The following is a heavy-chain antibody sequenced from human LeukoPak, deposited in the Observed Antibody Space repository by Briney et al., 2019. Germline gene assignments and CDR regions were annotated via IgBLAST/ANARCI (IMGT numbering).Heavy chain of an antibody. CDR2: IYYSGST. V-gene: IGHV4-59*08. CDR3: ARRIAVAGTRYFDY. D-gene: IGHD6-19*01. J-gene: IGHJ4*02. Sequence: PSETLSLTCTVSGGSISSYYWSWIRQPPGKGLEWIGYIYYSGSTNYNPSLKSRFTISVDTSKNQFSLKLSSVTAADTAVYYCARRIAVAGTRYFDYWGQGTLVTVSS. CDR1: GGSISSYY.